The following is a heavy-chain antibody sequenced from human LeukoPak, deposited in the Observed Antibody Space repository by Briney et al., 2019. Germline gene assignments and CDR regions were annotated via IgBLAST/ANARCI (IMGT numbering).Heavy chain of an antibody. CDR3: AKATNRGWGDYFDY. CDR2: ISWNSGSI. CDR1: GFTFDDYA. D-gene: IGHD6-19*01. Sequence: YPGGSLRHPCAASGFTFDDYAMHWVRQAPGKGLEWVSGISWNSGSIGYADSVKGRFTISRDNAKNSLDLQMNSLRAEDTALYYCAKATNRGWGDYFDYWGQGTLVTVSS. J-gene: IGHJ4*02. V-gene: IGHV3-9*01.